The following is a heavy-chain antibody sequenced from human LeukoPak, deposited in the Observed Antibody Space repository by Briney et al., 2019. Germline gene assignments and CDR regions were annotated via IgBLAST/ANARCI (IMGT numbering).Heavy chain of an antibody. CDR3: AGALTTVDY. Sequence: KTSETLSLTCTVSGGSISSSSYYWGWIRQPPGKGLEWIGYIYYSGTTYSNPSLKSRLTISVDTSKNQFSLNLTSVTAADTAVYYCAGALTTVDYWGQGILVTVSS. D-gene: IGHD4-17*01. V-gene: IGHV4-31*03. CDR1: GGSISSSSYY. J-gene: IGHJ4*02. CDR2: IYYSGTT.